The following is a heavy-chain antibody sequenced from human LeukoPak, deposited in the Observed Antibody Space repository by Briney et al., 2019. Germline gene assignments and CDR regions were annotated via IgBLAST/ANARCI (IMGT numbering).Heavy chain of an antibody. J-gene: IGHJ4*02. CDR1: SGTISSSSYF. D-gene: IGHD3-16*01. CDR2: IYYTGST. V-gene: IGHV4-39*01. CDR3: ARHIVRPTMLIEY. Sequence: PSETLSLTCTVSSGTISSSSYFWGWVRQPPGNGREWIGNIYYTGSTHDNPSLKSRLTISVATSKTQFSLKLSSVTAADTAVYYCARHIVRPTMLIEYWGQGILVTVSS.